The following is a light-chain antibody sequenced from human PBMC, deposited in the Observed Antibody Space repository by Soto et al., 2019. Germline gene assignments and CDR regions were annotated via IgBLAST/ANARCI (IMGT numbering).Light chain of an antibody. V-gene: IGKV3-15*01. CDR3: QQHNNWPPIT. Sequence: ILITHPPGRLCPPPLEGATLSFLASQSVRNNLAWYQQKPGQAPPLLIYGASTRATGIPARFSGSGSGTEFTPTISSLQSQDFVVYYCQQHNNWPPITFGQGTRLEIK. CDR2: GAS. J-gene: IGKJ5*01. CDR1: QSVRNN.